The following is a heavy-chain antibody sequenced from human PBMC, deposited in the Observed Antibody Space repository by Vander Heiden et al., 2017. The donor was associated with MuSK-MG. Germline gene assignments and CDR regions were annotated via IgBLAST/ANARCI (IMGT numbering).Heavy chain of an antibody. CDR3: AREEVWEWLLCRPHPSGMDV. CDR2: ISSSSSTI. V-gene: IGHV3-48*04. CDR1: GFTFSSYS. J-gene: IGHJ6*02. Sequence: EVQLVESGGGLVQPGGSLRLSCAASGFTFSSYSMNWVRQAPGKGLEWGSYISSSSSTIYYADSVKGRFTISRDNAKNSLYLQMNSLRAEDTAVYYCAREEVWEWLLCRPHPSGMDVWGQGTTVTVSS. D-gene: IGHD3-3*01.